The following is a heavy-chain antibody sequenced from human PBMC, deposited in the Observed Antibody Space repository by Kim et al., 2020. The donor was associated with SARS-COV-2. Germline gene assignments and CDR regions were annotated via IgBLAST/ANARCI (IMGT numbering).Heavy chain of an antibody. Sequence: VESVKGRYTISRDNAKNSLYLQVNSLRAEDTAVYYCARIQIFGVVIPDYWGQGTLVTVSS. D-gene: IGHD3-3*01. V-gene: IGHV3-7*03. CDR3: ARIQIFGVVIPDY. J-gene: IGHJ4*02.